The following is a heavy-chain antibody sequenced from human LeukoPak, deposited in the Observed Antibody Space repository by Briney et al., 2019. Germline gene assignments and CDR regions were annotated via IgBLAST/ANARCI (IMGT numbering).Heavy chain of an antibody. V-gene: IGHV4-59*01. J-gene: IGHJ4*02. Sequence: PSETLSLTCTVSGGSISSYYWSWIRQPPGKGLERIGYIYYSGSTNYNPSLKSRVAISVDTSKNQFSLKLSSVTAADTAVYYCARWTNYYDSSGLVYYFDYWGQGTLVTVSS. CDR3: ARWTNYYDSSGLVYYFDY. CDR2: IYYSGST. D-gene: IGHD3-22*01. CDR1: GGSISSYY.